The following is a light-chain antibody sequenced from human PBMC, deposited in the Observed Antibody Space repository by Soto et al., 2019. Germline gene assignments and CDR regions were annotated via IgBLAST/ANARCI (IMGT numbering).Light chain of an antibody. CDR3: QSYDNSNLV. V-gene: IGLV6-57*04. Sequence: FMLTQPHSVSESPGKTITISCTRSSGSIARNYVQWYQQRPGSAPTTVIYEDNRRPSGVPDRISGSIDSSSNSASLTISGLKTEHEADYYCQSYDNSNLVFGGGTKLTVL. J-gene: IGLJ2*01. CDR1: SGSIARNY. CDR2: EDN.